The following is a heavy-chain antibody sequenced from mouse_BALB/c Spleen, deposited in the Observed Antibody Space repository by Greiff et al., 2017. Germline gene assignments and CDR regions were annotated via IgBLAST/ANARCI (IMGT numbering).Heavy chain of an antibody. V-gene: IGHV5-9-4*01. CDR2: ISSGGSYT. CDR1: GFTFSSYA. Sequence: EVMLVESGGGLVKPGGSLKLSCAASGFTFSSYAMSWVRQSPEKRLEWVAEISSGGSYTYYPDTVTGRFTISRDNAKNTLYLEMSSLRSEDTAMYYCARGRATGAMDDWGQGTSVTVSS. D-gene: IGHD3-1*01. J-gene: IGHJ4*01. CDR3: ARGRATGAMDD.